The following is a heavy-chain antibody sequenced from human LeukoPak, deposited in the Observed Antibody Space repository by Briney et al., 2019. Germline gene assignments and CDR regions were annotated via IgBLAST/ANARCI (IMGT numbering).Heavy chain of an antibody. Sequence: PSQTLSLTCTVSGGSISSGAYHWSWIRQHPGKGLEWIGYIYYSGSTYHNPSLKSRVTISVDASKNQFSLKLSSVTAADTAVYYCARGSGGSGSYYNWFDPWGQGTLVTVSS. CDR1: GGSISSGAYH. V-gene: IGHV4-31*03. CDR2: IYYSGST. D-gene: IGHD3-10*01. CDR3: ARGSGGSGSYYNWFDP. J-gene: IGHJ5*02.